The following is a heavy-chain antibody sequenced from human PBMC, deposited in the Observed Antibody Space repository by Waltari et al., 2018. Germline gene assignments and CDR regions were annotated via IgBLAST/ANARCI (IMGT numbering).Heavy chain of an antibody. D-gene: IGHD3-22*01. Sequence: QVQMQESGPGLVKPSETLSLNCDVSGSSLSGYFWGWIRQPPGKGLEWIGSIFHSGKTYYNPSLKSRVTLSVDTSKNQISLKLSSVTAADTAVYYCARSSGYYSFSYWGQGTLVTVSS. J-gene: IGHJ4*02. CDR3: ARSSGYYSFSY. V-gene: IGHV4-38-2*01. CDR2: IFHSGKT. CDR1: GSSLSGYF.